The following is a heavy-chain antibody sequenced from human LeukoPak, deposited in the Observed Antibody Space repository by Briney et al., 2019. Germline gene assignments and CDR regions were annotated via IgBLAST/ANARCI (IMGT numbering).Heavy chain of an antibody. D-gene: IGHD6-25*01. V-gene: IGHV3-30*04. CDR2: KSYDGSNK. CDR1: GFIFSDYA. CDR3: AKAATLEDYYGMDV. J-gene: IGHJ6*02. Sequence: PGGSLRLSCAASGFIFSDYAMHWVRRAPGRGREWGAVKSYDGSNKYYADSVKGRFTISRDNSKNTLYLQMNSLRAEDTAVYYCAKAATLEDYYGMDVWGQGTTVTVSS.